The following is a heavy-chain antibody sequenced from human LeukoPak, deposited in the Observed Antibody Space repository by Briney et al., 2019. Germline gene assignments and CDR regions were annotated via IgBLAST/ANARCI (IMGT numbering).Heavy chain of an antibody. CDR3: ARDSGVYFDY. CDR1: GFTFSSYS. V-gene: IGHV3-21*01. Sequence: GGSLRLSCAASGFTFSSYSMNWVRQAPGKGLEWVSSISSSSSYIYYADSVRGRFTISRDNAKNSLYLQMNSLRAEDTAVYYCARDSGVYFDYWGQGTLVTVSS. J-gene: IGHJ4*02. CDR2: ISSSSSYI. D-gene: IGHD2-8*01.